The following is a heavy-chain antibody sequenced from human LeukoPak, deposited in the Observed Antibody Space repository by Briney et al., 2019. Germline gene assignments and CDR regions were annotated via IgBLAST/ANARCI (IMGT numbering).Heavy chain of an antibody. CDR1: GGSLSGYF. Sequence: SETLSLTCAVYGGSLSGYFWTWIRQPPGKGLEWLGETDHNGRADYKSSLKSRLIISVDMSKNQFSLRLRSVTAADTAVYYCARDPIAAAGTFDYWGQGTLVTVSS. CDR3: ARDPIAAAGTFDY. CDR2: TDHNGRA. J-gene: IGHJ4*02. D-gene: IGHD6-13*01. V-gene: IGHV4-34*01.